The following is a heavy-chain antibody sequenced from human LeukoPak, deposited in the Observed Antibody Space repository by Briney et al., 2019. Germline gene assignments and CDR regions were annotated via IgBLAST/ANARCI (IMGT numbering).Heavy chain of an antibody. V-gene: IGHV3-21*01. CDR2: ISSSSSYI. CDR3: AGDGQYCSGGSCYSTFDY. CDR1: GFTFSSYS. D-gene: IGHD2-15*01. Sequence: GGSLRLSCAASGFTFSSYSMNWVRQAPGKGLEWVSSISSSSSYIYYADSVKGRFTISRDNAKNSLYLQMNSLRAEDTAVYYCAGDGQYCSGGSCYSTFDYWGPGTLVTVSS. J-gene: IGHJ4*02.